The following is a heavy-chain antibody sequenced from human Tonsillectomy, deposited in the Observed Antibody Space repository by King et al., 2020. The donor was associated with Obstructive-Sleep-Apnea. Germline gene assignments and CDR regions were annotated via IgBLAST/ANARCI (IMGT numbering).Heavy chain of an antibody. CDR1: VVSISSKSYS. CDR3: ARDGGTSCYDCFDY. D-gene: IGHD2-2*01. J-gene: IGHJ4*02. CDR2: IYYSGST. Sequence: MQLQESGPGLVKPSETLSLTCTVSVVSISSKSYSWGWIRQPPGKSLERIGSIYYSGSTYYTPSIKSRVTSSVDTSKNQFSLMLSSVTAAGTAVYYCARDGGTSCYDCFDYWGQGTLVTVSS. V-gene: IGHV4-39*07.